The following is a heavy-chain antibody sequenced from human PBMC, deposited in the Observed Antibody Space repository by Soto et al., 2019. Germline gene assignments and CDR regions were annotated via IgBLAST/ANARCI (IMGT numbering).Heavy chain of an antibody. CDR3: ATFLGRGYGIKPDY. D-gene: IGHD6-13*01. CDR1: GYTLTELS. Sequence: GASVKVSCKVSGYTLTELSMHWVRQAPGKGLEWMGGFDPEDGETIYAQKFQGRVTMTEDTSTDTAYMELSSLRSEDTAVYYCATFLGRGYGIKPDYWGQGTLVTVSS. V-gene: IGHV1-24*01. CDR2: FDPEDGET. J-gene: IGHJ4*02.